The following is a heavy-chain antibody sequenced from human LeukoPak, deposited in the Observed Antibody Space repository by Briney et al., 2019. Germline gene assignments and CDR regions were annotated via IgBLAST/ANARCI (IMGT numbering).Heavy chain of an antibody. CDR2: IIPILGTA. CDR1: GGTFSSYA. J-gene: IGHJ4*02. Sequence: SVKVSCKASGGTFSSYAISWVRQAPGQGLEWMGRIIPILGTANYAQKFQGRVTITADKSTSTAYMELSSLRSEDTAVYYCARDLYYDSSGNDYWGQGTLVTVSS. V-gene: IGHV1-69*04. CDR3: ARDLYYDSSGNDY. D-gene: IGHD3-22*01.